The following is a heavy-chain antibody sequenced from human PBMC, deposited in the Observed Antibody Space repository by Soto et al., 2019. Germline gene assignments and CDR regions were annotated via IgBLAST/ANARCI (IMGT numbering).Heavy chain of an antibody. CDR1: GGTSSSYA. CDR3: ARDGYCSGGSCGIDY. CDR2: IIPIFGTA. Sequence: SVKVSCKASGGTSSSYAISWVRQAPGQGLEWMGGIIPIFGTANYAQKFQGRVTITADESTSTAYMELSSLRSEDTAVYYCARDGYCSGGSCGIDYWGQGTLVTVSS. V-gene: IGHV1-69*13. D-gene: IGHD2-15*01. J-gene: IGHJ4*02.